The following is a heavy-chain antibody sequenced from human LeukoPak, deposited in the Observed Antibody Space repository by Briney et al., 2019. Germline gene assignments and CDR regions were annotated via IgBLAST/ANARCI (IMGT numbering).Heavy chain of an antibody. CDR3: ARDVLLIDYSYYYYIDV. V-gene: IGHV3-20*04. J-gene: IGHJ6*03. D-gene: IGHD2/OR15-2a*01. CDR2: INWNGDTT. Sequence: RSGGSLRLSCAASGFTFDNYGMSWVRQAPGKGLEWVSHINWNGDTTDYADSVKGRFTISRDSAKNSLYLQMNSLRAEDTALYYCARDVLLIDYSYYYYIDVWGKGTTVTVSS. CDR1: GFTFDNYG.